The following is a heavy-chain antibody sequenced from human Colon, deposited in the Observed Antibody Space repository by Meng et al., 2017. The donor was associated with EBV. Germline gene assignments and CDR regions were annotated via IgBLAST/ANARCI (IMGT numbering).Heavy chain of an antibody. D-gene: IGHD2-21*02. J-gene: IGHJ5*02. CDR3: ARGPYCGGDCYWFDP. CDR2: IYHGGTT. Sequence: RLLQAADSGLVQPSQSLSLTCAVSGDSISSGDYSWSWMRQPPGQGLEWIGYIYHGGTTYNTSLKSRVTISVDNSKNQFSLRLTSVTAADTAVYYCARGPYCGGDCYWFDPWGQGTLVTVSS. V-gene: IGHV4-30-2*01. CDR1: GDSISSGDYS.